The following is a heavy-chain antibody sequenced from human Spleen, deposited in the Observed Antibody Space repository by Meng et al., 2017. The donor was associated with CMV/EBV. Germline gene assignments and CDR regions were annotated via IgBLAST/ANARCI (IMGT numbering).Heavy chain of an antibody. D-gene: IGHD6-6*01. Sequence: ASVKVSCKASGYTFTAHYFHWVRQAPGQGLEWMGWINANNGATHYAQSFQDRLTVTRDTSISTAYMDLKKLRSDDTAAYYCASTPITARPYQFDYWGQGTLVTVSS. V-gene: IGHV1-2*02. CDR2: INANNGAT. J-gene: IGHJ4*02. CDR1: GYTFTAHY. CDR3: ASTPITARPYQFDY.